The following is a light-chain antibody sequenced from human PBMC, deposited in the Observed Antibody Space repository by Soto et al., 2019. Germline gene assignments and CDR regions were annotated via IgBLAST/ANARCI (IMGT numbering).Light chain of an antibody. CDR1: QGISSY. V-gene: IGKV1-9*01. CDR3: QQLNSYPLT. CDR2: AAS. J-gene: IGKJ4*01. Sequence: DIQMTQSPSSLSASVGDRVTITCRASQGISSYLAWYQQKPGKAPKLLIYAASTLQSGVPSRFSGSASGTEFTLTISSLQPEDFATYYCQQLNSYPLTFGGGTKVDIK.